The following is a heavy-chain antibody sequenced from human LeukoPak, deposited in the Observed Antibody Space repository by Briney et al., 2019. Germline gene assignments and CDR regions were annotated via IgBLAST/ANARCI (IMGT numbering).Heavy chain of an antibody. CDR1: GGSISSYY. Sequence: PSETLSLTCTVSGGSISSYYWTWIRQPAGKGLEWIGRIYTGGGGSTYYNPSLKSRVTMSVDPSKNQFSLKLSSVTAADTAVYYCASADSSSWYDFDYWGQGTLVTVSS. V-gene: IGHV4-4*07. CDR3: ASADSSSWYDFDY. D-gene: IGHD6-13*01. CDR2: IYTGGGGST. J-gene: IGHJ4*02.